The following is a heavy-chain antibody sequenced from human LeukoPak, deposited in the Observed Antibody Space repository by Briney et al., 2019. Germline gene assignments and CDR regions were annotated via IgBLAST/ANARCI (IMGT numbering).Heavy chain of an antibody. D-gene: IGHD2/OR15-2a*01. Sequence: SETLSLTCTVSGGSIISNDYYWGWIRQPPGKGLEWIGSIYFDGTTYYNPSLKSRASMSVDTSKNQFSLNLNSATAADTAVYYCARHRRFCNKASCFSLNWFDPWGQGTLATVSS. J-gene: IGHJ5*02. CDR3: ARHRRFCNKASCFSLNWFDP. CDR1: GGSIISNDYY. V-gene: IGHV4-39*01. CDR2: IYFDGTT.